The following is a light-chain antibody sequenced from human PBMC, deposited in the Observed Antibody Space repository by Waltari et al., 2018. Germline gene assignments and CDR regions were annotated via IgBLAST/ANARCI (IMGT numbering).Light chain of an antibody. CDR1: SSDVGRYVL. CDR2: EVT. CDR3: CSYAGSSVFKVL. V-gene: IGLV2-23*02. Sequence: QSALTQPASVSGSPGQSITISCTGTSSDVGRYVLVYWYQQHPGKAPKHMIYEVTKRPSGVSDRFSGSKSGSTAFLTISGLQGEDEAHYYCCSYAGSSVFKVLFGGGTKLTVL. J-gene: IGLJ2*01.